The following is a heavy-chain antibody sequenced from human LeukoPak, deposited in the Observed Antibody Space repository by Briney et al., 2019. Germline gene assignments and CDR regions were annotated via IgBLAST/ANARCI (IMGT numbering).Heavy chain of an antibody. J-gene: IGHJ3*02. V-gene: IGHV3-7*01. CDR2: IKQDGSEK. D-gene: IGHD3-10*01. CDR3: ARHQLWFGAPGAFDI. Sequence: PGGSLRLSYAASGFTFSSYWMSWVRQAPGKGLEWVANIKQDGSEKYYVDSVKGRFTISRDNAKNSLYLQMNSLRAEDTAVYYCARHQLWFGAPGAFDIWGQGTMVTVSS. CDR1: GFTFSSYW.